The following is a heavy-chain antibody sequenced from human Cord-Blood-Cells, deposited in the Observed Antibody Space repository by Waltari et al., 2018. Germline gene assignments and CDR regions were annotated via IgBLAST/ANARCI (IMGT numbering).Heavy chain of an antibody. J-gene: IGHJ3*02. Sequence: EVQLVESGGGLVQPGGSLRLSCAASGFRVSSNYTSWVRQAPGKGLEWVSVIYSGGSTYYADSVKGRFTISRDNSKNTLYLQMNSLRAEDTAVYYCARGSSELRDAFDIWGQGTMVTVSS. D-gene: IGHD1-7*01. CDR1: GFRVSSNY. CDR3: ARGSSELRDAFDI. V-gene: IGHV3-66*01. CDR2: IYSGGST.